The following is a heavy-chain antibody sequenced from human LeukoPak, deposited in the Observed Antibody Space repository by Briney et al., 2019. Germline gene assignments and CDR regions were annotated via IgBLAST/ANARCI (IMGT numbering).Heavy chain of an antibody. CDR3: ARHGAASFDY. D-gene: IGHD2-15*01. Sequence: SETLSLTCTVSGGSISSSSYYWGWIRQPPGKGLEWIGSIYYSGSTYYNPSLKSRVTISVVTSKNQFSLKLSSVTAADTAVYYCARHGAASFDYWGQGTLVTVSS. CDR1: GGSISSSSYY. J-gene: IGHJ4*02. CDR2: IYYSGST. V-gene: IGHV4-39*01.